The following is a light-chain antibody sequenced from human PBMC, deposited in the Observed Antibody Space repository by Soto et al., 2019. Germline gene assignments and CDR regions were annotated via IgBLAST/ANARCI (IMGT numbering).Light chain of an antibody. Sequence: DIQMTQSPSTLSASVGDRVTITCRASQSISTWLAWYQQKPGKAPKLLIYDASNLETGVPSRFSGSGSGTDFTLTISSLQPEDFATYYCQQANSFPITFGQGTRLEI. CDR3: QQANSFPIT. CDR2: DAS. V-gene: IGKV1-12*01. CDR1: QSISTW. J-gene: IGKJ5*01.